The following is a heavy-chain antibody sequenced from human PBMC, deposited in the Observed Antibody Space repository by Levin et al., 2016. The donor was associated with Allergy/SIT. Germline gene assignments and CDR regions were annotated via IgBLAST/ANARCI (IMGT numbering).Heavy chain of an antibody. CDR3: AKAGGSSFIYYYYMDV. J-gene: IGHJ6*03. V-gene: IGHV3-23*01. CDR2: ISGSGGST. D-gene: IGHD6-6*01. Sequence: VRQAPGKGLEWVSAISGSGGSTYYADSVKGRFTISRDNSKNTLYLQMNSLRAEDTAVYYCAKAGGSSFIYYYYMDVWGKGTTVTVSS.